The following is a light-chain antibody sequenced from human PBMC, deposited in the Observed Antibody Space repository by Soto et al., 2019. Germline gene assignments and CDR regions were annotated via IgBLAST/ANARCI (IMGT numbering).Light chain of an antibody. V-gene: IGLV2-14*01. CDR3: AAWDDSLSGWV. CDR2: EVT. Sequence: QSALTQPASVSGSPGQSITISCTGTSSDVGPYNYVSWYQHHPGKAPKLLIYEVTKRPSGVSNRFSGSKSGNTASLTISGLQAEDEADYYCAAWDDSLSGWVFGGGTKLTVL. CDR1: SSDVGPYNY. J-gene: IGLJ3*02.